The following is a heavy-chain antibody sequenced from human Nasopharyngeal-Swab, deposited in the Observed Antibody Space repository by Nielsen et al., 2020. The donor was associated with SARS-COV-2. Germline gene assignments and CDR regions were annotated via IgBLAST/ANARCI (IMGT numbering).Heavy chain of an antibody. CDR2: INPNSGGT. CDR1: GYTFTGYY. D-gene: IGHD3-9*01. CDR3: ARDRGYYDIFDGMDV. Sequence: ASVKVSCKASGYTFTGYYMHWVRQAPGQGLEWMGRINPNSGGTNYALKFQGRVTMTRDTSISTAYMELSRLRSDDTAVYYCARDRGYYDIFDGMDVWGQGTTVTVSS. V-gene: IGHV1-2*06. J-gene: IGHJ6*02.